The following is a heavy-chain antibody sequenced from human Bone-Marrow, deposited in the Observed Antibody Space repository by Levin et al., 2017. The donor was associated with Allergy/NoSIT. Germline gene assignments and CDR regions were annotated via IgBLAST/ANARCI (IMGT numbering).Heavy chain of an antibody. CDR3: AKDTYYYGSGSYYKSRVYYYYGMDV. Sequence: PGGSLRLSCAASGFTFDDYAMHWVRQAPGKGLEWVSLISWDGGSTYYADSVKGRFTISRDNSKNSLYLQMNSLRAEDTALYYCAKDTYYYGSGSYYKSRVYYYYGMDVWGQGTTVTVSS. D-gene: IGHD3-10*01. J-gene: IGHJ6*02. CDR1: GFTFDDYA. V-gene: IGHV3-43D*03. CDR2: ISWDGGST.